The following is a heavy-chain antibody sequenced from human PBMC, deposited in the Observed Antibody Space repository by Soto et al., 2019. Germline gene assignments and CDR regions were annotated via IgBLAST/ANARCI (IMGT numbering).Heavy chain of an antibody. CDR1: GFTFDDYA. CDR2: LSWNGVTI. V-gene: IGHV3-9*01. Sequence: EVQLVESGGGLVQPGGSLRLSRAASGFTFDDYAMHWVRQVPGKGLQWVSGLSWNGVTIGYAASVKGRFTISRDNAKKSLYLQMNGVRPDDTALYYCAASRAYDSSDYSGFHYGMDVWGLGTTVTVS. D-gene: IGHD3-22*01. J-gene: IGHJ6*02. CDR3: AASRAYDSSDYSGFHYGMDV.